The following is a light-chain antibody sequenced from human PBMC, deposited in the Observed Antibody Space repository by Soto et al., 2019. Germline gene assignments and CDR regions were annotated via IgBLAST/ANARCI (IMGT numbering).Light chain of an antibody. CDR2: DAS. V-gene: IGKV3-11*01. Sequence: ILLTQSSGTPALSPGGRGPPSCLASQSVNRYLVWYQQKPGQAPRLLMYDASKRATGIPARFSGSGSGTDFTLTISSLEPEDFAVYYCQQRDIWPWTFGQGTKVDIK. CDR3: QQRDIWPWT. J-gene: IGKJ1*01. CDR1: QSVNRY.